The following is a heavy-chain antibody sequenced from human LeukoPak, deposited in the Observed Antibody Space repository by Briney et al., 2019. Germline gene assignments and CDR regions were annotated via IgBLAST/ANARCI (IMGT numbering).Heavy chain of an antibody. Sequence: PSETLSLTCDVSVGSIRGYYWSWIRQSPEKGLEWIGCIYSSGSANYNPSLKSRVTMSVDTPKNQLSLKVSSVTAADTAVYYCARVFDSGSQAYFYYMDVWGKGTTVIISS. J-gene: IGHJ6*03. V-gene: IGHV4-59*01. D-gene: IGHD3-10*01. CDR2: IYSSGSA. CDR1: VGSIRGYY. CDR3: ARVFDSGSQAYFYYMDV.